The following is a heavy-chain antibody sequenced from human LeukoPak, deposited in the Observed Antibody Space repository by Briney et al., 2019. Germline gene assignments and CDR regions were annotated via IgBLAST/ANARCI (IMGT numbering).Heavy chain of an antibody. V-gene: IGHV4-59*02. Sequence: SETLSLTCTVSGGSVTSYYWSWIRQPPGKGLEWIGYIYYSGSTNYNPSLKSRVTISVDTSKNQFSLKLSSVTAADTAVYYCARVQAYCSGGSCQRYFDYWGQGTLVTVSS. CDR3: ARVQAYCSGGSCQRYFDY. CDR1: GGSVTSYY. CDR2: IYYSGST. D-gene: IGHD2-15*01. J-gene: IGHJ4*02.